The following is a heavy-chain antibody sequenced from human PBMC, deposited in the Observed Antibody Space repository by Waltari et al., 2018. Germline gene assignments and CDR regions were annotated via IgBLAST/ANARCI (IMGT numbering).Heavy chain of an antibody. J-gene: IGHJ4*02. CDR2: IYPGDSDT. CDR3: ARGGVGYCSSTSGPRDFDY. V-gene: IGHV5-51*01. D-gene: IGHD2-2*01. CDR1: GYSFTSYW. Sequence: EVQLVQSGAEVKKPGESLKISCKGSGYSFTSYWIGWVRQMPGKGLEWMGIIYPGDSDTRYSPSCQAQVPMSADKSISTAYLQWSSLKASDTAMYYCARGGVGYCSSTSGPRDFDYWGQGTLVTVSS.